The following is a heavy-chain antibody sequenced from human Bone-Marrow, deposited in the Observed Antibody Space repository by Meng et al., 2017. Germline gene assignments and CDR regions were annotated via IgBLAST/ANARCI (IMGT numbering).Heavy chain of an antibody. J-gene: IGHJ6*02. Sequence: GGSLRLSCAASGFTFSSYWMSWVRQAPGKGLEWVANIKQDGSEKYYVDPVKGRFTISRDNAKNSLYLQMNSLRAEDTAVYYCARDTPTPYSSSWYYYYGMDVWGQGTTVTVSS. CDR1: GFTFSSYW. CDR3: ARDTPTPYSSSWYYYYGMDV. CDR2: IKQDGSEK. D-gene: IGHD6-13*01. V-gene: IGHV3-7*01.